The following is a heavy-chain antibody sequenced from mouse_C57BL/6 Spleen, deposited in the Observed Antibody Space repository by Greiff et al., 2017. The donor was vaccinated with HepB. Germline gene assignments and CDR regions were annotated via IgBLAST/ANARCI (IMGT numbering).Heavy chain of an antibody. D-gene: IGHD1-1*01. V-gene: IGHV7-3*01. J-gene: IGHJ4*01. Sequence: EVKLMESGGGLVQPGGSLSLSCAASGFTFTDYYMSWVRQPPGKALEWLGFIRNKANGYTTEYSASVKGRFTISRDNSQSILYLQMNALRAEDSATYYCARYRITTEMDYWGQGTSVTVSS. CDR3: ARYRITTEMDY. CDR1: GFTFTDYY. CDR2: IRNKANGYTT.